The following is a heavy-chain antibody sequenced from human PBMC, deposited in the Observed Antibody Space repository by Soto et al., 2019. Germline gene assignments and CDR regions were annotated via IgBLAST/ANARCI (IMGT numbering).Heavy chain of an antibody. CDR1: GFRFSGST. V-gene: IGHV3-21*01. CDR3: ARDLGEVSAL. Sequence: GGSLRLSCVASGFRFSGSTMNWVRQAPGKGLNWVSSISSSSHYIYYADSLKGRFTISRDNAKNSLFLQMNSLRAEDTAVYYCARDLGEVSALWGQGNLVTVSS. D-gene: IGHD3-10*01. J-gene: IGHJ4*02. CDR2: ISSSSHYI.